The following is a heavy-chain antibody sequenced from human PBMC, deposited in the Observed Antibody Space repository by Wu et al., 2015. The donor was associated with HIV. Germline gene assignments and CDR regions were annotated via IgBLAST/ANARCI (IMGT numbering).Heavy chain of an antibody. V-gene: IGHV1-69*12. J-gene: IGHJ4*02. Sequence: QVQLVQSGAEVKKPGSSVKVSCKASGGTFSSYAISWVRQAPGQGLEWMGGIIPIFGTANYAQKFQGRVTITADESTSTAYMELSSLRSEDTAVYYCARDRRARSYSYGYDGFDYWGQGTLVTVSS. CDR1: GGTFSSYA. CDR3: ARDRRARSYSYGYDGFDY. CDR2: IIPIFGTA. D-gene: IGHD5-18*01.